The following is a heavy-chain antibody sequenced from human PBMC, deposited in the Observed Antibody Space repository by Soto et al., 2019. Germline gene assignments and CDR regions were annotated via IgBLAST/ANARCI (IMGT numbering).Heavy chain of an antibody. CDR2: INSDGSST. D-gene: IGHD2-15*01. J-gene: IGHJ3*01. V-gene: IGHV3-74*01. CDR3: ARSPGGFYID. CDR1: GFTFSGYW. Sequence: GSLRLSCAASGFTFSGYWMHWVRQVPGKGLVWVSRINSDGSSTNYADSVKGSFTISRGNAKNTVYLQMNSLRAEDTAVYYCARSPGGFYIDWGQGTMVTVSS.